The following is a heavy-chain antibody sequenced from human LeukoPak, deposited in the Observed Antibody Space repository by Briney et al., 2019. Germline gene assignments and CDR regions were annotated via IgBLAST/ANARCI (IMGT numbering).Heavy chain of an antibody. CDR1: EFTFSSYS. V-gene: IGHV3-48*01. D-gene: IGHD4-17*01. J-gene: IGHJ5*02. CDR2: ITNSGNSK. CDR3: ARDWDDYGSSEP. Sequence: PGGSLRLSCAASEFTFSSYSMNWVRQAPGKGLEWVSYITNSGNSKSYADSVKGRFTISRDNTKNSLYLQMNGLRAEDTAVYYCARDWDDYGSSEPWGQGTLVTVSS.